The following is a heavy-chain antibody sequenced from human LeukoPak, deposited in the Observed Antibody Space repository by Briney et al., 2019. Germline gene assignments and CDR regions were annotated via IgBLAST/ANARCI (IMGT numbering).Heavy chain of an antibody. CDR1: GYTFTGYH. J-gene: IGHJ5*02. D-gene: IGHD4-17*01. V-gene: IGHV1-2*02. CDR3: ARVGTTVTTLSWFDP. Sequence: ASVKVSCKAFGYTFTGYHMHWVRQAPGQGLEWMGWINPNSGGTNFAQKFQGRVTMTRDTSISTAYMELSRLRSDDTAVYFCARVGTTVTTLSWFDPWGQGTLVTVSS. CDR2: INPNSGGT.